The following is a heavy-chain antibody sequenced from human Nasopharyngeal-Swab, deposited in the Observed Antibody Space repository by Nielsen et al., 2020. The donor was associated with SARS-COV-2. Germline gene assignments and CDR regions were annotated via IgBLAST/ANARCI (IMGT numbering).Heavy chain of an antibody. CDR3: ARDATGYAYIDY. V-gene: IGHV4-30-4*01. D-gene: IGHD3-9*01. Sequence: SETLSLTCTVSGGSMNSGGHFWRWIRQPPGKGLEWIGYISDSGTTYYNQSLQSRLSILLDTSKTQFSLRLSAVTAADTAVYYCARDATGYAYIDYWGQGILVTVSS. J-gene: IGHJ4*02. CDR2: ISDSGTT. CDR1: GGSMNSGGHF.